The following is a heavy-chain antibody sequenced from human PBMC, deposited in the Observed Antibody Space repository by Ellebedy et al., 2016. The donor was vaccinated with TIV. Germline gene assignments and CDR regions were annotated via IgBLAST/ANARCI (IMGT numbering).Heavy chain of an antibody. CDR2: IYYSGST. D-gene: IGHD3-10*01. J-gene: IGHJ3*02. CDR1: GGSISSSSYY. V-gene: IGHV4-39*07. CDR3: ARDPNYGSGPGAFDI. Sequence: SETLSLXXTVSGGSISSSSYYWGWIRQPQGKGLEWIRSIYYSGSTYYNPSLKSRVTISVDTSKNQFSLKLSSVTAADTAVYYCARDPNYGSGPGAFDIWGQGTMVTVSS.